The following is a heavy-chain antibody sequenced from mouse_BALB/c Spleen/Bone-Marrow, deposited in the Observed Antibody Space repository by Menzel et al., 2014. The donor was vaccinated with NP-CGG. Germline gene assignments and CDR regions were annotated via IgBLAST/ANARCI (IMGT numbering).Heavy chain of an antibody. Sequence: EVKLVESGGGLVRPGGSRKLSCAASGFTFSSFGMHWVRQAPEKGLEWVAYISGGSGTIYYADTVKGRFTISRDNPKNTLFLQMTSLRSEDTAMYYCARSGYGSTLHAMDYWGQGTSVTVSS. CDR3: ARSGYGSTLHAMDY. J-gene: IGHJ4*01. CDR1: GFTFSSFG. D-gene: IGHD1-1*01. CDR2: ISGGSGTI. V-gene: IGHV5-17*02.